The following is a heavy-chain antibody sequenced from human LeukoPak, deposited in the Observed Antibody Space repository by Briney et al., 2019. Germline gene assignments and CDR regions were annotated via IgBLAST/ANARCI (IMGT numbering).Heavy chain of an antibody. CDR2: IYYSGST. J-gene: IGHJ5*02. Sequence: SETLSLTCTVSGGSISSYYWSWIRQPPGKGLEWIGYIYYSGSTNYNPSLKSRVTISVDTSKNKFSLKLSSVTAAETAVYYCARDLTPEPLYWFDPWGQGTLVTVSS. CDR1: GGSISSYY. D-gene: IGHD1-14*01. CDR3: ARDLTPEPLYWFDP. V-gene: IGHV4-59*12.